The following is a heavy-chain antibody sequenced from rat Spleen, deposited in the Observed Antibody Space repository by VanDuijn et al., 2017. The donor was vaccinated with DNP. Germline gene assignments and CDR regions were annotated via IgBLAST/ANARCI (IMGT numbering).Heavy chain of an antibody. Sequence: EVQLVESGGGLVQPGRSMKLSCAASGFTFSTFPMAWVRQAPTKGLEWVASISTNGGSTYYRDSVKGRFTISRDNAKSTLYLQMNSLRSEDMATYYCVRWNSGSYSMDAWGQGTSVTVSS. CDR1: GFTFSTFP. CDR2: ISTNGGST. D-gene: IGHD4-3*01. J-gene: IGHJ4*01. V-gene: IGHV5-46*01. CDR3: VRWNSGSYSMDA.